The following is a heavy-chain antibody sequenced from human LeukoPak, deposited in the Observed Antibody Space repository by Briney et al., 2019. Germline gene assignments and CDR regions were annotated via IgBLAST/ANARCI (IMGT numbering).Heavy chain of an antibody. V-gene: IGHV3-21*01. Sequence: GGSLRLSCAASGFTFSSYSMNWVRQAPGKGLEWVPSISSSSSYIYYADSVKGRFTISRDNAKNSLYLQMNSLRAEDTAVYYCAREGGRGYYDSSGYLDYWGQGTLVTVSS. J-gene: IGHJ4*02. CDR1: GFTFSSYS. CDR3: AREGGRGYYDSSGYLDY. D-gene: IGHD3-22*01. CDR2: ISSSSSYI.